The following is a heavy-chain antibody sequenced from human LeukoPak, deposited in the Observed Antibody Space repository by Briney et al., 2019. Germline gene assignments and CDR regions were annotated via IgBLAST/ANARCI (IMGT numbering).Heavy chain of an antibody. D-gene: IGHD3-22*01. J-gene: IGHJ1*01. CDR1: GYTFTGYY. CDR2: INPNSGGT. V-gene: IGHV1-2*02. CDR3: ARDYYDSSGVTR. Sequence: ASVKVSCKASGYTFTGYYMHWVRQAPGQGLEWMGWINPNSGGTNYAQKFQGRVTMTRDTSISTAYMELSRLRSDDTAVYYCARDYYDSSGVTRWGQGTLVTVSS.